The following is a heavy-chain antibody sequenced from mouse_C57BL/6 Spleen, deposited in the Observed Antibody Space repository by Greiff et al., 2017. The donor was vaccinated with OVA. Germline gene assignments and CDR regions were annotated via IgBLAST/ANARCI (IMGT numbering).Heavy chain of an antibody. CDR2: IYPGDGDT. CDR1: GYAFSSSW. J-gene: IGHJ3*01. D-gene: IGHD2-5*01. V-gene: IGHV1-82*01. Sequence: QVQLQQSGPELVKPGASVTISCKASGYAFSSSWMNWVKQRPGKGLEWIGRIYPGDGDTNYNGKFKGKATLTVDKSSSTAYMQLSSLTSEDSAVYCCARGSNSFAYWGQGTLVTVSA. CDR3: ARGSNSFAY.